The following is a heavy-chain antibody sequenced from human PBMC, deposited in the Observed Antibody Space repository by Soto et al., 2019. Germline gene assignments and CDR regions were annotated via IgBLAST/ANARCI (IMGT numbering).Heavy chain of an antibody. Sequence: GASVKVSCKAYDLSFTSNGISWVRQAPGQGLEWMGWISLYNGNTNYAQQFQGRVTMTTDTSTSTAYMELRSPRSDDTAMYGCSSYQLELFRFDFCGHGTLVTFS. V-gene: IGHV1-18*04. J-gene: IGHJ4*01. CDR2: ISLYNGNT. CDR1: DLSFTSNG. D-gene: IGHD2-2*01. CDR3: SSYQLELFRFDF.